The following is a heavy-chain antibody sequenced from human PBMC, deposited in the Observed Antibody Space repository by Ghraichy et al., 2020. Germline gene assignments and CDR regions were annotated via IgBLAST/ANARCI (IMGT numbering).Heavy chain of an antibody. Sequence: GGSLRLSCAASGFTFSSYAMSWVRQAPGKGLEWVSVISGSGGSTYYADSVKGRFTISRDNSRNTLSLQMNSLRAEDTAVYYCAKNPNKYFTMVRERWFDPWGQGTLVTVSS. D-gene: IGHD3-10*01. CDR1: GFTFSSYA. V-gene: IGHV3-23*01. J-gene: IGHJ5*02. CDR2: ISGSGGST. CDR3: AKNPNKYFTMVRERWFDP.